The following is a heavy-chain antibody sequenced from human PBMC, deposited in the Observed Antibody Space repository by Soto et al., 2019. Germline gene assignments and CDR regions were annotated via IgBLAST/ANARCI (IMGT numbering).Heavy chain of an antibody. Sequence: QVQLQESGPGLVKPLETLSLTCTVPGGSITSYYWSWVRQPPGKGLEWIGSIYYNGNINYNPSLKRRLTVSLDASKNQFSLRLSSVTAADTAVYYCATGRVYFGSEYWGQGTLVTVSS. CDR3: ATGRVYFGSEY. D-gene: IGHD3-10*01. CDR1: GGSITSYY. CDR2: IYYNGNI. V-gene: IGHV4-59*01. J-gene: IGHJ4*02.